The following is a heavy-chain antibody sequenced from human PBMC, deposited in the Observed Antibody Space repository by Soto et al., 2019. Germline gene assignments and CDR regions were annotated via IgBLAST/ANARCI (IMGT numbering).Heavy chain of an antibody. CDR1: GFTFSVHA. V-gene: IGHV3-23*01. Sequence: GGSLGLSCAASGFTFSVHAMSWVRQAPGKGLEWVSAITGGGAGTYHADSVRGRFTISRDNSKNTLYLQMNSLSAEDTAIYYSAKRHETSLCFDYWGQGAPVTVSS. J-gene: IGHJ4*02. CDR2: ITGGGAGT. CDR3: AKRHETSLCFDY.